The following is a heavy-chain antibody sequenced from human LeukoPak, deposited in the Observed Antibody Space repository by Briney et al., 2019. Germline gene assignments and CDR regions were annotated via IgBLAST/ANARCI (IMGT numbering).Heavy chain of an antibody. D-gene: IGHD1-7*01. CDR1: GFTFSSYG. CDR3: AKDERNWNYNLASQTYD. Sequence: GRSLRLSCAASGFTFSSYGMHWVRQAPGKGLEWVADISYDGSNKYYADSVKGRFTISRDNSKNTLYLQINSLRAEDTAVYYCAKDERNWNYNLASQTYDWGQGTLVTVSS. CDR2: ISYDGSNK. V-gene: IGHV3-30*18. J-gene: IGHJ4*02.